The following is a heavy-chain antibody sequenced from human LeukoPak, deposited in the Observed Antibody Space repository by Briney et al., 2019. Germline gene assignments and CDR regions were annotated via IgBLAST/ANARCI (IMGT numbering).Heavy chain of an antibody. CDR3: ARWDSGNYYGIGD. V-gene: IGHV3-7*01. CDR2: IKQDGSEE. D-gene: IGHD1-26*01. CDR1: GFSLSMYW. Sequence: GGSLRLSCSVSGFSLSMYWMTWVRRAPGKGLEWLANIKQDGSEEYYADSVKGRFTISRDNARNSLYLQMNSLRAEDTALYYCARWDSGNYYGIGDWGQGTLVTVSS. J-gene: IGHJ4*02.